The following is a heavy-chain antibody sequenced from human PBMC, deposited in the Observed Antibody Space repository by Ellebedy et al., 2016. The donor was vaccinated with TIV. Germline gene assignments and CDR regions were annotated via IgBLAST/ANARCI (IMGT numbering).Heavy chain of an antibody. D-gene: IGHD2-15*01. V-gene: IGHV1-69*13. CDR2: IIPIFGTA. CDR3: ARDHTTPAYFDY. Sequence: SVKVSXKASGGTFSSYAISWVRQAPGQGLEWMGGIIPIFGTANYAQKFQGRVTITADESTSTAYMELSSLRSEDTAVYYCARDHTTPAYFDYWGQGTLVTVSS. CDR1: GGTFSSYA. J-gene: IGHJ4*02.